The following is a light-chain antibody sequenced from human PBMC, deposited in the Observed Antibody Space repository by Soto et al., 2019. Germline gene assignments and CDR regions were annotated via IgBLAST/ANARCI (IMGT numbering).Light chain of an antibody. Sequence: DIQMTQSPSTLSASVGDRVTITCRASQSISSWLAWYQQKPGKAPKLLIYKASSLESGVPSRFSGSGSGTEFTLTISSLQPDDFATYYFQQYNSYPWTFGQGTTLDI. J-gene: IGKJ1*01. CDR3: QQYNSYPWT. V-gene: IGKV1-5*03. CDR1: QSISSW. CDR2: KAS.